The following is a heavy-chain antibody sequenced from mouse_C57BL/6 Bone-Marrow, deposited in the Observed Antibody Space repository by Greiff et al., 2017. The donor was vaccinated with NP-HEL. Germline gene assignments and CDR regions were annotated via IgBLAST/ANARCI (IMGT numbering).Heavy chain of an antibody. J-gene: IGHJ4*01. CDR2: IDPENGDT. CDR3: TTYYPIYYYRGAMDY. D-gene: IGHD1-1*01. V-gene: IGHV14-4*01. CDR1: GFNIKDDY. Sequence: VQLQQSGAELVRPGASVKLSCTASGFNIKDDYMHWVKQRPEQGLEWIGWIDPENGDTEYASKFQGKATITADTSSNTAYLQLSSLTSEDTAVYYCTTYYPIYYYRGAMDYWGHGTSVTVSS.